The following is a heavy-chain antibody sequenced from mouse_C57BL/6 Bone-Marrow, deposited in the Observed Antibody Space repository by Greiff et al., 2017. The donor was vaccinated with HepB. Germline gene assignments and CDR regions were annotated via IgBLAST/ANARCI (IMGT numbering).Heavy chain of an antibody. J-gene: IGHJ3*01. V-gene: IGHV1-55*01. Sequence: QVQLQQPGAELVKPGASVKMSCKASGYTFTSYWITWVKQRPGQGLEWIGDIYPGSGSTNYNEKFKSKATLTVDTSSSTAYMQLSSLTSEDSAVYYFARYGGSSYGFAYWGQGTLVTVSA. CDR3: ARYGGSSYGFAY. CDR1: GYTFTSYW. D-gene: IGHD1-1*01. CDR2: IYPGSGST.